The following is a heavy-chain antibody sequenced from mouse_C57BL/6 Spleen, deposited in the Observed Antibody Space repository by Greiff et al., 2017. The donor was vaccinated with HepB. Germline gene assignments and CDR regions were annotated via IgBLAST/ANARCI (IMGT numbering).Heavy chain of an antibody. CDR3: ARETIVTLDY. CDR2: ISYDGSN. V-gene: IGHV3-6*01. Sequence: ESGPGLVKPSQSLSLTCSVTGYSITSGYYWNWIRQFPGNKLEWMGYISYDGSNNYNPSLKNRISITRDTSKNQFFLKLNSVTTEDTATYYCARETIVTLDYWGQGTTLTVSS. CDR1: GYSITSGYY. J-gene: IGHJ2*01. D-gene: IGHD2-5*01.